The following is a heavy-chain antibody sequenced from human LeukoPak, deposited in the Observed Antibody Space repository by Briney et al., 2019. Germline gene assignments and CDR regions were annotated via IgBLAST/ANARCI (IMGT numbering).Heavy chain of an antibody. D-gene: IGHD2-2*01. CDR2: IYHSGST. J-gene: IGHJ6*02. Sequence: SQTLSLTCAVSGGSISSGGYSWSWIRQPPGKGLEWIGYIYHSGSTYYNPSLKSRVTISVDTSKNQFSLKLSSVTAADTAVYYCARGLGVVPAAMRYYYYGMDVWGQGTTVTVSS. V-gene: IGHV4-30-2*01. CDR3: ARGLGVVPAAMRYYYYGMDV. CDR1: GGSISSGGYS.